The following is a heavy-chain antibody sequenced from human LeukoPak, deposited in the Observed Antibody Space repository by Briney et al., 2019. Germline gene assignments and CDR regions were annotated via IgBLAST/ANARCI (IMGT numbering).Heavy chain of an antibody. Sequence: ASVKVSCKASGYTFTGYYMHWVRQAPGQGLEWMGWINPNSGGTNYAQKFQGRVTMTRDTSISTAYTELSRLRSDDTAVYYCARGNPRTYYDFWSGYAWFDPWGQGTLVTVSS. CDR3: ARGNPRTYYDFWSGYAWFDP. CDR2: INPNSGGT. V-gene: IGHV1-2*02. J-gene: IGHJ5*02. CDR1: GYTFTGYY. D-gene: IGHD3-3*01.